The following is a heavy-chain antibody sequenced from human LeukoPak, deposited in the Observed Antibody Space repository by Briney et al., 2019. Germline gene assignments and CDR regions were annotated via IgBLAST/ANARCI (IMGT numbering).Heavy chain of an antibody. D-gene: IGHD2-21*02. CDR3: ARYCGGDCYEGMDV. Sequence: GGSLRLSCAASGFIFGNHEMNWVRQAPGKGLEWVSYISSSGSTMPYADSVKGRFTISRDTANNSLYLLMDSLRAEDTAVYYCARYCGGDCYEGMDVWGQGTTVTVSS. V-gene: IGHV3-48*03. CDR1: GFIFGNHE. CDR2: ISSSGSTM. J-gene: IGHJ6*02.